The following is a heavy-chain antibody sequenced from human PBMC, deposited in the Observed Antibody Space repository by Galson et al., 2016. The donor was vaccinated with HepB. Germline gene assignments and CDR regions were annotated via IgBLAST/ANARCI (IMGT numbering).Heavy chain of an antibody. Sequence: SLRLSCAASGFTFSRYTMNWVRRAPGKGLEWVSSISASSSYIYYADSMKGRFTISRDNAKKSLYLQMSSLRADDTAIYYCARESSGYDYDFDVWGRGTMVTVSS. J-gene: IGHJ3*01. V-gene: IGHV3-21*01. CDR3: ARESSGYDYDFDV. CDR2: ISASSSYI. CDR1: GFTFSRYT. D-gene: IGHD5-12*01.